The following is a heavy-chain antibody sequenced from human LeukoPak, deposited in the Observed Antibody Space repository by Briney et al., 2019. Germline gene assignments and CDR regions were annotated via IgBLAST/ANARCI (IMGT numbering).Heavy chain of an antibody. CDR2: ISYDGSNK. CDR1: GFTFRSYG. CDR3: AKRGGYYYGNWFDP. Sequence: HPGGSLRLSCAASGFTFRSYGMHWVRQAPGKGLEWVAVISYDGSNKYYADSVKGRFTISRDNSKNTLYLQMNSLRAEDTAVYYCAKRGGYYYGNWFDPWGQGTLVTVSS. J-gene: IGHJ5*02. D-gene: IGHD3-22*01. V-gene: IGHV3-30*18.